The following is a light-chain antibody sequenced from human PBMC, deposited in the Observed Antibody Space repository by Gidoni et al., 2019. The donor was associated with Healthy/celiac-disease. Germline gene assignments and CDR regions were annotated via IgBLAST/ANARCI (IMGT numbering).Light chain of an antibody. Sequence: SSELTQDPAVSVAVGQTVRITCQGDSLRSYDASWYQQKPGQAPLLVIYGKNNRPSGIPDRFSCSSSGNTSSLTITGAQAEDEADYYCNSRDSSGNHWLFGGGTKLTVL. CDR1: SLRSYD. CDR3: NSRDSSGNHWL. J-gene: IGLJ3*02. V-gene: IGLV3-19*01. CDR2: GKN.